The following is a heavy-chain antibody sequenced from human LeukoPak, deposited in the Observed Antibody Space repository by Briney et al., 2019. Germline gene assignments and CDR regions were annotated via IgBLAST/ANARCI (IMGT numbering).Heavy chain of an antibody. D-gene: IGHD3-10*01. CDR1: GDSVSSNSAA. J-gene: IGHJ5*02. V-gene: IGHV6-1*01. CDR3: ARGARFLDKNWFDP. Sequence: SQTPSLTCAISGDSVSSNSAAWNWIRQSPSRGLEWLGRTYYRSKWYNDYAVSVKSRITINPDTSKNQFSLQLNSVTPEDTAVYYCARGARFLDKNWFDPWGQGTLVTVSS. CDR2: TYYRSKWYN.